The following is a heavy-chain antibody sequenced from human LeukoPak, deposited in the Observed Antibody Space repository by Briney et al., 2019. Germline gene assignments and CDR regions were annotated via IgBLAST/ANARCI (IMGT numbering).Heavy chain of an antibody. Sequence: PGGSLRLSCAASGFTFSSYGMHWVRQAPGKGLKWVAVISYDGSNKYYADSVKGRFTISRDNSKNTLYLQMNSLRAEDTAVYYCAKDRGEYCSGGSCYPNFDYWGQGTLVTVSS. V-gene: IGHV3-30*18. D-gene: IGHD2-15*01. CDR2: ISYDGSNK. CDR1: GFTFSSYG. J-gene: IGHJ4*02. CDR3: AKDRGEYCSGGSCYPNFDY.